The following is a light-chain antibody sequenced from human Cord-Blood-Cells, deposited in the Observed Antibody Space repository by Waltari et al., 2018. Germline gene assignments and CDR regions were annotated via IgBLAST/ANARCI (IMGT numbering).Light chain of an antibody. Sequence: DIKMTQSPSSLSASVGHRVTITCRASQSISSYLNWYQQKPGKAPNLLIYAASSLQSGVPSRFSGSGSGTDFTLTISSLQPEDFATYYCQQSYSTAGTFGQGTKVEIK. V-gene: IGKV1-39*01. CDR1: QSISSY. J-gene: IGKJ1*01. CDR3: QQSYSTAGT. CDR2: AAS.